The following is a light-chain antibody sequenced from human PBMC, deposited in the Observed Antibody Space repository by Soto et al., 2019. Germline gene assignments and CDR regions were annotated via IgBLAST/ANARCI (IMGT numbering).Light chain of an antibody. Sequence: DIQMTQSPSSLSASVGDRVTITCRASQNIKKYLNWYQQKPGRAPNLLIYTASSLQVGLPSRFSGSGSGTDFTLTISSLQPEDSATYYYQQSFGTPLTFGGGTKVEIK. V-gene: IGKV1-39*01. J-gene: IGKJ4*01. CDR2: TAS. CDR1: QNIKKY. CDR3: QQSFGTPLT.